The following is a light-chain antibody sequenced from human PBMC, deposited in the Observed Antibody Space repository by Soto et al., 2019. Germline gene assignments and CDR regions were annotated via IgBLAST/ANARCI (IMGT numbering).Light chain of an antibody. CDR2: KAS. J-gene: IGKJ4*01. CDR3: QHYSVFPLT. V-gene: IGKV1-5*03. Sequence: DIQMTQFPSTLSASVGDRVTITCRASESISSWLAWYQQKPGKAPKILIYKASTLQSGDPSRFTGSGSGTEFTLTISSLQPDDCATYYCQHYSVFPLTFGGGTKVEIK. CDR1: ESISSW.